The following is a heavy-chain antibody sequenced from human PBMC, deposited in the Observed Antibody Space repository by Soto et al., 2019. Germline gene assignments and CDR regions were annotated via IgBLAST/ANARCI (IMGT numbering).Heavy chain of an antibody. D-gene: IGHD2-2*01. CDR3: ARGGHCISTSCSEWGNWFDP. CDR2: MNPNSGNT. CDR1: GYTFTSYD. J-gene: IGHJ5*02. Sequence: QVQLVQSGAEVKKPGASVKVSCKASGYTFTSYDINWVRQATGQGLEWMGWMNPNSGNTGYAQKVQGRVTMTRNTSRSTAYMELSSLRSEDTAVYYCARGGHCISTSCSEWGNWFDPWGQGTLVTVSS. V-gene: IGHV1-8*01.